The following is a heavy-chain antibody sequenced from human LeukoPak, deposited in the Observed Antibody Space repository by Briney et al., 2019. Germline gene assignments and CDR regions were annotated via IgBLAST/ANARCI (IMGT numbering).Heavy chain of an antibody. CDR2: MYNSGRT. Sequence: PSETLSLTCTVSGDSISSGAYCWSWIRQHPEKGLEWIGFMYNSGRTYYNPSLGSRVTISVDTSKNQFSLRLSSVTAADTAVYYCARVASGNYRFDPWGQGTLVTVSS. V-gene: IGHV4-31*03. CDR3: ARVASGNYRFDP. J-gene: IGHJ5*02. CDR1: GDSISSGAYC. D-gene: IGHD1-26*01.